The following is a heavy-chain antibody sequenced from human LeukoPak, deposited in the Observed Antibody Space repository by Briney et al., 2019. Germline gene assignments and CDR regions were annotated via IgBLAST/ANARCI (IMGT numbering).Heavy chain of an antibody. CDR2: TSYDGSNT. CDR3: ARVGSSGYFDH. D-gene: IGHD3-22*01. J-gene: IGHJ4*02. Sequence: PGKSLRLSCVVSGFTLSSHVMYWIRQAPGKGLEWVALTSYDGSNTDYTDSVKGRFIISRDNPRSTLYLQMNSLSAEDTASYYCARVGSSGYFDHWGQGALVTLSS. CDR1: GFTLSSHV. V-gene: IGHV3-30*03.